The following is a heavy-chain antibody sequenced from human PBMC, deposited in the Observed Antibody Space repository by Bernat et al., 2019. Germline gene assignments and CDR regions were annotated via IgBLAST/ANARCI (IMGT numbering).Heavy chain of an antibody. V-gene: IGHV3-23*01. D-gene: IGHD3-22*01. J-gene: IGHJ5*02. CDR1: GFTFSSYA. CDR2: ISGSGGST. Sequence: EVQLLESGGGLVQPGGSLRLSCAASGFTFSSYAMSWVRQAPGKGLEWVSTISGSGGSTYYADSVKGRFTISRDNSKNTLYLQMNSLRAEDTAVYYCAKDVYYYDSSGYYSSWGQGTLVTVSS. CDR3: AKDVYYYDSSGYYSS.